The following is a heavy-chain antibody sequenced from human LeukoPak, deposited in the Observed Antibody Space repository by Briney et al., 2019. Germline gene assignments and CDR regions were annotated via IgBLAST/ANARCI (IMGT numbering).Heavy chain of an antibody. Sequence: PSETLSLTCTVSGGSISSGSYYWSWIRQPAGKGLEWIGRIYTSGSTNYNPSLKSRVTISVDTSKNQFSLKLSSVTAADTAVYYCARGGSIVVVPAAHSYNWFDPWGQGTLVTVSS. CDR1: GGSISSGSYY. J-gene: IGHJ5*02. CDR3: ARGGSIVVVPAAHSYNWFDP. V-gene: IGHV4-61*02. D-gene: IGHD2-2*01. CDR2: IYTSGST.